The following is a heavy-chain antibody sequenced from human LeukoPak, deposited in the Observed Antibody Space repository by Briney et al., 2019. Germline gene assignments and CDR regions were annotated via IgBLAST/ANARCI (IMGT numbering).Heavy chain of an antibody. J-gene: IGHJ4*02. CDR3: AKGLDSRRELAPFDY. CDR1: GFTFSSYG. D-gene: IGHD1-26*01. V-gene: IGHV3-30*18. CDR2: ISYDGTNK. Sequence: GGSLRLSCAASGFTFSSYGMHWVRQAPGKGLEWVAVISYDGTNKYYADSVRGRFTISRDNSKNTLYLQMNSLRAEDTAVYYCAKGLDSRRELAPFDYWGQGTLVTVSS.